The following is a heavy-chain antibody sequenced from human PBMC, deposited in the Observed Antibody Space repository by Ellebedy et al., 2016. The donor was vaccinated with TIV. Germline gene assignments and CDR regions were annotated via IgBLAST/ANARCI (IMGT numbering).Heavy chain of an antibody. CDR3: TKDGSGTMNF. CDR1: GFIFTNFY. D-gene: IGHD1-1*01. Sequence: PGGSLRLSCAASGFIFTNFYMSWVRQAPGQGLEWVANMNGVGNERYYVDSVEGRFTISRDNNRNSLYLQMNSLRADDPAVYYCTKDGSGTMNFWGQGTLVTVSS. V-gene: IGHV3-7*01. J-gene: IGHJ4*02. CDR2: MNGVGNER.